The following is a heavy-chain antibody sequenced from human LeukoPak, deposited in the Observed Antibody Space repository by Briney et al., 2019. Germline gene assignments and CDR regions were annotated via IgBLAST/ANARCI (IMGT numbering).Heavy chain of an antibody. CDR3: ARDLWFGESYYYYGMDV. CDR1: GYTVTSYG. Sequence: ASVKVSCKASGYTVTSYGISWVRQAPGRGLEWMGWISAYNGNTNYAQKLQGRVTMTTDTSTSTAYMELRSLRSDDTAVYYCARDLWFGESYYYYGMDVWGQGTTVTVSS. CDR2: ISAYNGNT. J-gene: IGHJ6*02. V-gene: IGHV1-18*01. D-gene: IGHD3-10*01.